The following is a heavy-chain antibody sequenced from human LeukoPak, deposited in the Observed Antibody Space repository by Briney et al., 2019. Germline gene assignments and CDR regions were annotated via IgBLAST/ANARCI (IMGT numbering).Heavy chain of an antibody. CDR2: IRYDGSNR. D-gene: IGHD6-13*01. CDR1: GFTFSSYG. J-gene: IGHJ6*03. V-gene: IGHV3-30*02. Sequence: GSLRLSCAASGFTFSSYGMHWVRQAPGKGLEWVAFIRYDGSNRYYADSVEGRFTIFRDNSKNTLYLQMNSLRAEDTAVYYCARALYSSSWYEGYYYYMDVWGKGTTVTVSS. CDR3: ARALYSSSWYEGYYYYMDV.